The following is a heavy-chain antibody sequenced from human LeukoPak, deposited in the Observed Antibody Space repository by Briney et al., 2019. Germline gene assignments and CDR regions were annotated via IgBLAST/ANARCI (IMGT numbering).Heavy chain of an antibody. Sequence: SVKVSCKASGGTFSSYAISWVRQAPGQGLEWMGRIIPILGIANYAQKFQGRVTITADKSTSTAYMELSSLRSEDTAVYYCARGSGYSGYDGSGNWFDPWGQGTLVTVSS. CDR1: GGTFSSYA. J-gene: IGHJ5*02. D-gene: IGHD5-12*01. V-gene: IGHV1-69*04. CDR2: IIPILGIA. CDR3: ARGSGYSGYDGSGNWFDP.